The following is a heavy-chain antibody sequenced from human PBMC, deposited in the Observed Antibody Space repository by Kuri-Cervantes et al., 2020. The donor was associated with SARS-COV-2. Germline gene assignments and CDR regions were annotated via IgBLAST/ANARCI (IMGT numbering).Heavy chain of an antibody. CDR2: ISSNGGST. J-gene: IGHJ6*02. V-gene: IGHV3-64D*06. CDR1: GFTFSSYA. D-gene: IGHD6-19*01. CDR3: AKDHVNLPIAVAVFVPGRYYYYGMDV. Sequence: GESLKISCSASGFTFSSYAMHWVRQAPGKGLEHVSAISSNGGSTYYADSVKGRFTISRDNSKNTLYLQMSSLRAEDTAVYYCAKDHVNLPIAVAVFVPGRYYYYGMDVWGQGTTVTVSS.